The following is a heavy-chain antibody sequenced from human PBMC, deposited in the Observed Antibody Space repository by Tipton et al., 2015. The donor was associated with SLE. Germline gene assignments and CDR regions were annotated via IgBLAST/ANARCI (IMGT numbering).Heavy chain of an antibody. CDR3: ANRATVTSFYYGLDV. V-gene: IGHV1-69*05. D-gene: IGHD4-17*01. J-gene: IGHJ6*02. CDR1: GGTFNHFG. CDR2: NIPILGLA. Sequence: QSGPEVKKAGSSVKVSCKASGGTFNHFGISWVRQAPGQGLEWMGGNIPILGLANYAQKFQDRVTMTMDESTRVAYMELSNLGYEDPAVYYCANRATVTSFYYGLDVWGQGTTVTVSS.